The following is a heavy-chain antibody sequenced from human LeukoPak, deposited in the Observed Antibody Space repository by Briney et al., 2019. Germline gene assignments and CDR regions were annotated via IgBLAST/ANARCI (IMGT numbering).Heavy chain of an antibody. CDR1: GFTFRSYA. CDR2: ISYTGTYI. CDR3: GRDRGDYRPNDF. V-gene: IGHV3-21*04. Sequence: GGSLRLSCAASGFTFRSYAMNWVRQAPGKGLEWVSSISYTGTYIYYADSVKGRFTISRDNAQNSLYLQMNSLRAEDTAIYYCGRDRGDYRPNDFLGQGTLVTGS. J-gene: IGHJ4*02. D-gene: IGHD3-10*01.